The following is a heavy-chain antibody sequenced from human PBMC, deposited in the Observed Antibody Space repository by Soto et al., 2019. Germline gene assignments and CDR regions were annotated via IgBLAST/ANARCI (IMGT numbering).Heavy chain of an antibody. J-gene: IGHJ4*02. V-gene: IGHV3-30-3*01. Sequence: QVQLVESGGGAVQPGRSLRLSCAASGFTFSSYAMHWVRQAPGKGLEWVAVISYDGSNKYYADSVKGRFTISRDNSKNTLYLQMNSLRAEDTAVYYCAREDYGGNSGIDYWGQGTLVTVSS. CDR1: GFTFSSYA. D-gene: IGHD4-17*01. CDR3: AREDYGGNSGIDY. CDR2: ISYDGSNK.